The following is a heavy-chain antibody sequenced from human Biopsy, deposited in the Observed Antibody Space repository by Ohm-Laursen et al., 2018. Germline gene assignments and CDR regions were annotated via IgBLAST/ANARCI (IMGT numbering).Heavy chain of an antibody. J-gene: IGHJ4*02. CDR3: AADADGYYTEFDY. Sequence: SSVKVSCKASGGPSSNYAFSWVRQAPGQGLGWVGRIVPILGHLNYAQRFQGRVSITAGKSTAYVYMELSRLTFGDTAVYYCAADADGYYTEFDYWGPGTLVTVSS. CDR2: IVPILGHL. V-gene: IGHV1-69*04. D-gene: IGHD3-3*01. CDR1: GGPSSNYA.